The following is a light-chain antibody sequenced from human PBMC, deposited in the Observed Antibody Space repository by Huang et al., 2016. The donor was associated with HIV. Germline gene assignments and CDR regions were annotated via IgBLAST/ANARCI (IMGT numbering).Light chain of an antibody. J-gene: IGKJ1*01. CDR3: QQSYSTPPWT. V-gene: IGKV1-39*01. CDR1: QSISSY. CDR2: AAS. Sequence: DIQMTQSPSSLSASVGDRVTITFRASQSISSYLNWYQQKPGKAPKLLIYAASSLQSGGPSRISGSGSGTDFNITISSLQPEDFATYYCQQSYSTPPWTFGQGTKVEIK.